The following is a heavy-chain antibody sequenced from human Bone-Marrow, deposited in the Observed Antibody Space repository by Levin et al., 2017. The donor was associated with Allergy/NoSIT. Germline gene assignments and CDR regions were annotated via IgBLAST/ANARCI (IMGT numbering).Heavy chain of an antibody. Sequence: KASETLSLTCAVYGGSFSGYYWSWIRQPPGKGLEWIGEINHSGSTNYNPSLKSRVTISVDTSKNQFSLKLSSVTAADTAVYYCARGSNGGSGSYYTLDIWGQGTMVTVSS. V-gene: IGHV4-34*01. CDR2: INHSGST. J-gene: IGHJ3*02. CDR1: GGSFSGYY. CDR3: ARGSNGGSGSYYTLDI. D-gene: IGHD3-10*01.